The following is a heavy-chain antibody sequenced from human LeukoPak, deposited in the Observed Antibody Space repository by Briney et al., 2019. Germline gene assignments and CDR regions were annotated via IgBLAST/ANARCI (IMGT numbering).Heavy chain of an antibody. J-gene: IGHJ3*02. CDR1: GGSISSSSYY. V-gene: IGHV4-39*01. Sequence: SETLSLTCTVSGGSISSSSYYWGWIRQPPGKGLEWIGSIYYSGSTYYNPSLKSRVTISVDTSKNQFSLKLSSVTAADTAVYYCARFSPLAARDAFDIWGQGTMVTVSS. D-gene: IGHD6-6*01. CDR3: ARFSPLAARDAFDI. CDR2: IYYSGST.